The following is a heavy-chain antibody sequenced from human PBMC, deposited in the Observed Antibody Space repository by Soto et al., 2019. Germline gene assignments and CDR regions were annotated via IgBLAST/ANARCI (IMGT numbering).Heavy chain of an antibody. J-gene: IGHJ4*02. Sequence: QVHLVQSGAEVKKPGASVKVSCKGSGYAFTAYGITWVRQAPGQGLEWMGWISAHNGNTNYAQKLQGRVTVTRDTYTSTAYMELRSLRSDDTAVYYSASGRYGDYWGQGALVTVSS. CDR2: ISAHNGNT. V-gene: IGHV1-18*01. CDR1: GYAFTAYG. D-gene: IGHD1-26*01. CDR3: ASGRYGDY.